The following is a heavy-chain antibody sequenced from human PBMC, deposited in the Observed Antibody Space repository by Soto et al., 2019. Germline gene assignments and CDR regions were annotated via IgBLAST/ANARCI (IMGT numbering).Heavy chain of an antibody. V-gene: IGHV1-69*12. D-gene: IGHD5-18*01. CDR1: GGTFSSYA. CDR3: ATQGLQNYYYYGMGV. Sequence: QVQLVQSGAEVKKPGSSVKVSCKASGGTFSSYAISWVRQAPGQGLEWMGGIIPIFGTANYAQKFQGRVTITADEATSTASMELSSLRSDDTAMYCCATQGLQNYYYYGMGVWGQGTTVTVSS. J-gene: IGHJ6*02. CDR2: IIPIFGTA.